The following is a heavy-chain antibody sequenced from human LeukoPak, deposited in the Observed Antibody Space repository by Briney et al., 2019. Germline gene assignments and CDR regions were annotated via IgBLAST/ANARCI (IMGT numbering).Heavy chain of an antibody. V-gene: IGHV6-1*01. Sequence: HSQTLSLTCAISGDSVSSNSVAWNWIRQSPSRGLEWLGRTSYRSKWSNIYAVSVKSRISINPDTSKNQFSLQLISVTPEDTAVYYCARWDHGTAYFDSWGQGTLVTVSS. CDR3: ARWDHGTAYFDS. CDR1: GDSVSSNSVA. D-gene: IGHD1-26*01. CDR2: TSYRSKWSN. J-gene: IGHJ4*02.